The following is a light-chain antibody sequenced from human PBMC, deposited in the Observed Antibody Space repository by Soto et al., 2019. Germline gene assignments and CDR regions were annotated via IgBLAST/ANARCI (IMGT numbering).Light chain of an antibody. CDR2: DVS. J-gene: IGLJ1*01. V-gene: IGLV2-11*01. Sequence: QSALTQPRSVAGSPGQSVTISCTGTDSDIGRYDYVSWYQQHPGKAPKLLIYDVSQRPSGVPDRFSGSKSGNTASLTISGLQTDDEADYFCCSYTSSSTLVFGTGTKLTVL. CDR1: DSDIGRYDY. CDR3: CSYTSSSTLV.